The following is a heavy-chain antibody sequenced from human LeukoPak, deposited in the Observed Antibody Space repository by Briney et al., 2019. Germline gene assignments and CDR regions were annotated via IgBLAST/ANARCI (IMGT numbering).Heavy chain of an antibody. CDR2: IIYDGSNK. D-gene: IGHD3-10*01. CDR1: GFTFKPYG. V-gene: IGHV3-30*18. J-gene: IGHJ5*02. CDR3: AKDWCPEFVSWSSYLDA. Sequence: GGALRLSCAAYGFTFKPYGMHWVRQAPGKGLEWVAVIIYDGSNKYYADSVKRRFIISRDNSRNTLYLQMNGLRREDTAVYFGAKDWCPEFVSWSSYLDAWGQGILVTASS.